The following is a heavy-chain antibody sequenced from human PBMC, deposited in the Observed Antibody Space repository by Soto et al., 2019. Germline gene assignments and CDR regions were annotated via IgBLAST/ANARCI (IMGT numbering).Heavy chain of an antibody. CDR2: IKSKTDGGAT. CDR1: RFTCSNAW. D-gene: IGHD4-17*01. CDR3: TTDLNYGGFAY. V-gene: IGHV3-15*01. J-gene: IGHJ4*02. Sequence: GDSLRPSRSACRFTCSNAWGSWVRQAPGKGLEWVGRIKSKTDGGATDYAAPVKGRFTISRDDSKNTLYLQMNSLKTEDTAVYYCTTDLNYGGFAYWGQGT.